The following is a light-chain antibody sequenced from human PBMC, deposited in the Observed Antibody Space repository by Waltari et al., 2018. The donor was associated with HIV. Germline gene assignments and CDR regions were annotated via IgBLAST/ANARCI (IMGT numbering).Light chain of an antibody. CDR3: QQYYSTSWT. CDR2: WAA. CDR1: QSVLYSSNNKNY. J-gene: IGKJ1*01. Sequence: DIVMTQSPDSLAVSLGERATINCKSSQSVLYSSNNKNYLAWYQQKPGQPPKLLIYWAATREAWVPDRFSGSGSGTDFTLTISSLQAEDVAVYYGQQYYSTSWTFGQGTKVEIK. V-gene: IGKV4-1*01.